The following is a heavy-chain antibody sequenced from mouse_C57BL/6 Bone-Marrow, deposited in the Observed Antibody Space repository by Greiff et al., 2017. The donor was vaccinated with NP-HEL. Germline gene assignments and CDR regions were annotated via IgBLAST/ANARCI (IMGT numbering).Heavy chain of an antibody. D-gene: IGHD2-4*01. CDR1: GFNITDDY. J-gene: IGHJ3*01. CDR2: IDPENGDT. V-gene: IGHV14-4*01. Sequence: EVKLQESGAELVRPGASVKLSCTASGFNITDDYMHWVKQRPEQGLEWIGWIDPENGDTEYASKFKGKATITADTSSNTAYLQLSSLTSEDAAVYYCTNDYDGFAYWGQGTLVTVSA. CDR3: TNDYDGFAY.